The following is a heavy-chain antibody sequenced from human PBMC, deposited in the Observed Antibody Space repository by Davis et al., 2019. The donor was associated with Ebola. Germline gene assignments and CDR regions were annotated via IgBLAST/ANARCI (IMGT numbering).Heavy chain of an antibody. CDR3: ARDQLGEQLDYYYYYGMDV. CDR2: INPNSGGT. V-gene: IGHV1-2*04. J-gene: IGHJ6*02. Sequence: AASVKVSCKASGGTFSSYAISWVRQAPGQGLEWMGWINPNSGGTNYAQKFQGWVTMTRDTSISTAYMELSRLRSDDTAVYYCARDQLGEQLDYYYYYGMDVWGQGTTVTVSS. CDR1: GGTFSSYA. D-gene: IGHD6-13*01.